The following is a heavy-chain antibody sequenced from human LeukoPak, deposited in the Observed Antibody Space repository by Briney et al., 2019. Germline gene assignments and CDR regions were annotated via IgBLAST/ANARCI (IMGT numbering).Heavy chain of an antibody. V-gene: IGHV4-38-2*02. Sequence: SETLSLTCTVSGYSISSGYYWGWIRQPPGKGLEWIGSIYHSGSTYYNPSLKSRVTISVDTSKNQFSLKPSSVTAADTAVYYCTRAGLDYWGQGTLVTVSS. D-gene: IGHD3-10*01. J-gene: IGHJ4*02. CDR2: IYHSGST. CDR3: TRAGLDY. CDR1: GYSISSGYY.